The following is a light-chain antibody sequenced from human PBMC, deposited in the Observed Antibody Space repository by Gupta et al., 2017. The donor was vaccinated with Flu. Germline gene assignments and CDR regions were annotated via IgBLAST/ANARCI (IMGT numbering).Light chain of an antibody. Sequence: DIQVTQSPASLSASEGDRVTITCRASQSFNNHLNWYQQKPGRAPKLLIYGASTLHSAVPSRFSGSGSGTDFTLTISRLQPEDFATYYCHLSDTYPLTFGGGTMVDMK. CDR1: QSFNNH. J-gene: IGKJ4*01. CDR2: GAS. V-gene: IGKV1-39*01. CDR3: HLSDTYPLT.